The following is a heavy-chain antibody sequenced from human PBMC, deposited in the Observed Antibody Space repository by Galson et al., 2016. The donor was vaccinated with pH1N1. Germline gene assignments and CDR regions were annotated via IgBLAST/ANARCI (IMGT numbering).Heavy chain of an antibody. CDR2: FDPEDGET. Sequence: SVKVSCKVSGYTLTELSMHWVRQAPGKGLEWMGGFDPEDGETIYAQKFQGRVTMTEDTSTDTAYMELSSLRSEDTAVYYCARGDFVVGEGWYNGFDVWGQGTTVTVSS. J-gene: IGHJ6*02. CDR1: GYTLTELS. D-gene: IGHD2-15*01. V-gene: IGHV1-24*01. CDR3: ARGDFVVGEGWYNGFDV.